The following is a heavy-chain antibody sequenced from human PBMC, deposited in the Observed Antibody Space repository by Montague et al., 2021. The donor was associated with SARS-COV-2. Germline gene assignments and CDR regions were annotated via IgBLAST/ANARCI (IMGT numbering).Heavy chain of an antibody. CDR2: IYYSGTA. CDR1: GGSISPFD. J-gene: IGHJ4*02. V-gene: IGHV4-59*12. Sequence: SETLSLTCTVSGGSISPFDWSWIRQSPERGLEWIGTIYYSGTANYNPSLMGRLAMSLQTSQKQLSLEMRSVTAADTAIYYCASHPVFQQLYSWGQGTLVSVSS. D-gene: IGHD6-13*01. CDR3: ASHPVFQQLYS.